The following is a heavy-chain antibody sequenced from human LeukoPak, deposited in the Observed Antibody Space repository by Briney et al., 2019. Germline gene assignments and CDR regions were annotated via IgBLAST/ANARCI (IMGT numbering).Heavy chain of an antibody. J-gene: IGHJ4*02. CDR1: GGSFSGYY. D-gene: IGHD6-6*01. V-gene: IGHV4-34*01. CDR3: ARGYSSSRTFDY. CDR2: INHSGST. Sequence: SETLSLTCAVYGGSFSGYYWSWIRQPPGKGLDGIGEINHSGSTNYNQSLKSRVTISVDTSKNQFSLKLSSVTAADTAVYYCARGYSSSRTFDYWGQGTLVTVSS.